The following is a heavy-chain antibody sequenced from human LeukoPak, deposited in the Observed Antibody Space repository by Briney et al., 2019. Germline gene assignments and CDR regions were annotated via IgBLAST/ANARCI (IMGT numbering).Heavy chain of an antibody. Sequence: SETLSLTCTVSGGSISSYYWSWIRQPAGKGQEWIGRIYTSGSTNYNPSLKSRVTISVDKSKNQFSLKLSSVTAADTAVYYCARMGRGSSWLLFDLWGRGTLVTVSS. V-gene: IGHV4-4*07. CDR2: IYTSGST. D-gene: IGHD6-13*01. CDR3: ARMGRGSSWLLFDL. J-gene: IGHJ2*01. CDR1: GGSISSYY.